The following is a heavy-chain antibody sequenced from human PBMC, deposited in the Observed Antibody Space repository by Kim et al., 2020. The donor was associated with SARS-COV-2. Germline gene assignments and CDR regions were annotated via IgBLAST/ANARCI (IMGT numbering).Heavy chain of an antibody. V-gene: IGHV1-69*04. J-gene: IGHJ4*02. D-gene: IGHD5-12*01. CDR2: IIPILGIA. CDR3: ARGTYNSGYDYDY. Sequence: SVKVSCKASGGTFSNYGISWVRQAPGQGLEWMGRIIPILGIANYAQKFQGRVTITADKSTSTAYMELSSLRSEDTAVYYFARGTYNSGYDYDYLGQGTL. CDR1: GGTFSNYG.